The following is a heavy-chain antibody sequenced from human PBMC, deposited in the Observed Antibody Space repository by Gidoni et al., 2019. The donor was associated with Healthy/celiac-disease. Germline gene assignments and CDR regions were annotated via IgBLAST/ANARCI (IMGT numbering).Heavy chain of an antibody. V-gene: IGHV3-30*03. CDR3: ASLSPKDY. J-gene: IGHJ4*02. D-gene: IGHD3-16*02. CDR2: ISYDGSNK. CDR1: GFPFSSYG. Sequence: VHLVEYAGGAVQPGRALRPSSPSSGFPFSSYGMPWVRQAPGKGLEWVAVISYDGSNKYYADSVKGRFTISRDNSKNTLYLQMNSLRAEDTAVYYCASLSPKDYWGQGTLVTVSS.